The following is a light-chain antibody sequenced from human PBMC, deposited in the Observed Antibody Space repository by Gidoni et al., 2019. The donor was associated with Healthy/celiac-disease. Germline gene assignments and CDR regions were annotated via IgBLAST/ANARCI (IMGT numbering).Light chain of an antibody. J-gene: IGKJ3*01. CDR2: WAS. CDR3: QKYYSTPFT. CDR1: QSVLYSSNNKNY. Sequence: IVMTQSPDSLAVSLGERATINCKSSQSVLYSSNNKNYLAWYQQKPGQPPKLLIYWASTRESGVPDRFSGSGSGTDFTITISSLQAEDVAVYYCQKYYSTPFTFGPGTKVDIK. V-gene: IGKV4-1*01.